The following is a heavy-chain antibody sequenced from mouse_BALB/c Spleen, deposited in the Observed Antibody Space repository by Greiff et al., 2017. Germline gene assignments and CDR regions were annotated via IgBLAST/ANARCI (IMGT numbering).Heavy chain of an antibody. CDR1: GFTFSSFG. J-gene: IGHJ3*01. CDR3: ARADDGYSTWFAY. D-gene: IGHD2-3*01. CDR2: ISSGSSTI. Sequence: EVQLQQSGGGLVQPGGSRKLSCAASGFTFSSFGMHWVRQAPEKGLEWVAYISSGSSTIYYADTVKGRFTISRDNPKNTLFLQMTSLRSEDTAMYYCARADDGYSTWFAYWGQGTLVTVSA. V-gene: IGHV5-17*02.